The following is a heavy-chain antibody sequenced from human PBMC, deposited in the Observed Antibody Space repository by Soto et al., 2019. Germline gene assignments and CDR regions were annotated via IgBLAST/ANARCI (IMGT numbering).Heavy chain of an antibody. J-gene: IGHJ6*02. Sequence: PGGSLRLSCAASGFTFSSYAMSWVRQAPGKGLEWVSAISGSGGSTYYADSVKGRFTISRDNSKNTLYLQMNSLRAEDTAVYYCATPPAGIYDFWSGYYTYYYGMDVWGQGTTVTV. CDR2: ISGSGGST. CDR3: ATPPAGIYDFWSGYYTYYYGMDV. V-gene: IGHV3-23*01. CDR1: GFTFSSYA. D-gene: IGHD3-3*01.